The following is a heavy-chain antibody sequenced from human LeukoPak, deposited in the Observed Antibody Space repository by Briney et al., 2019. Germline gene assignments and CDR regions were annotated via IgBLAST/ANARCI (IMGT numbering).Heavy chain of an antibody. D-gene: IGHD2-2*01. CDR1: GGTSSSYA. Sequence: VASVNVSCKASGGTSSSYAISWVRQAPGQGLEWMGGIIPIFGTANYAQKFQGRVTITADESTSTAYMELSSLRSEDTAVYYCARETDGWTVPVDYYYGMDVWGQGTTVTVSS. CDR2: IIPIFGTA. CDR3: ARETDGWTVPVDYYYGMDV. V-gene: IGHV1-69*13. J-gene: IGHJ6*02.